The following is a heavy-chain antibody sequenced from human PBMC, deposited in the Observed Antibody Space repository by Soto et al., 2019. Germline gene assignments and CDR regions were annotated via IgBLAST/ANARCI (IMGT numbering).Heavy chain of an antibody. CDR2: IYYSGST. V-gene: IGHV4-59*01. Sequence: EPLSVTCTVAGGCMSSYYWSWIRQPPGKGLEWIGYIYYSGSTNYNPSLKSRVTISVDTSKKQFSLKLSSVTAADTAVYYCARGMGYFDYWGQGTLVTVSS. D-gene: IGHD2-8*01. J-gene: IGHJ4*02. CDR1: GGCMSSYY. CDR3: ARGMGYFDY.